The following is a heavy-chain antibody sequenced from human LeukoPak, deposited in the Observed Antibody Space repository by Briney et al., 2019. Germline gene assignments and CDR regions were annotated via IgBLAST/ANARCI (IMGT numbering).Heavy chain of an antibody. CDR1: GGSFSGYY. CDR3: ARRLAYDFWSGYPYYYYGMDV. CDR2: INHSGST. D-gene: IGHD3-3*01. Sequence: SETLSLTCAVYGGSFSGYYWSWIRQPPGKGLEWIGEINHSGSTNYNPSLKSRVTISVDTSKNQFSLKLSSVTAADTAVYYCARRLAYDFWSGYPYYYYGMDVWGQGTTVTVSS. J-gene: IGHJ6*02. V-gene: IGHV4-34*01.